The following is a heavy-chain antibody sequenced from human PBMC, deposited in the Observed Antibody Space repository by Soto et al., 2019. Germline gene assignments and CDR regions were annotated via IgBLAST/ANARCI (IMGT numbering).Heavy chain of an antibody. V-gene: IGHV1-18*01. CDR3: ARCLLWFGEPNYYGMDV. J-gene: IGHJ6*02. D-gene: IGHD3-10*01. Sequence: ASVKVSCKASGYTFTSYGISWVRQAPGQGLEWMGWISAYNGNTNYAQKLQGRVTMTTDTSTSTAYMELRSLRSDDTAVYYCARCLLWFGEPNYYGMDVWGQGTTVTVSS. CDR1: GYTFTSYG. CDR2: ISAYNGNT.